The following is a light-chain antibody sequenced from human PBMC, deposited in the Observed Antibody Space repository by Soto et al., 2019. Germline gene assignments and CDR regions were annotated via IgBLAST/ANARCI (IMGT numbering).Light chain of an antibody. Sequence: EIVLTQSPGSLSLSPGERATLSCRAIQSVASSYLAWYQQKPGQAPRLLIYGASIRATGIPARFSGSGSGTEFTLTISSLQSEDFAVYYCQHYNNWPPWTFGQGTKV. J-gene: IGKJ1*01. CDR2: GAS. CDR3: QHYNNWPPWT. CDR1: QSVASSY. V-gene: IGKV3-15*01.